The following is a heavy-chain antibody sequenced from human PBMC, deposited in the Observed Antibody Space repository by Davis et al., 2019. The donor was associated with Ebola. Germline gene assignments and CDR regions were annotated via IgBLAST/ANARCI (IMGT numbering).Heavy chain of an antibody. CDR2: INHSGST. Sequence: SETLSLTCAVYGGSFSGYYWSWIRQPPGKGLEWIGEINHSGSTNYNPSLKSRVTISVDTSKNQFSLKLSSVTAADTAVYYCVRGQRFTGNWFDPWGQGTLVTVSS. CDR1: GGSFSGYY. D-gene: IGHD3-3*01. J-gene: IGHJ5*02. V-gene: IGHV4-34*01. CDR3: VRGQRFTGNWFDP.